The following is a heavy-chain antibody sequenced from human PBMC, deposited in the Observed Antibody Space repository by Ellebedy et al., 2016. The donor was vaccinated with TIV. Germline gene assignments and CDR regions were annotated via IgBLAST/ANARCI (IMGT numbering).Heavy chain of an antibody. V-gene: IGHV3-48*01. CDR2: ISSSSTI. CDR1: GFTFSSYS. D-gene: IGHD3-10*01. CDR3: ARAARPFGEFDY. Sequence: GGSLRLSCAASGFTFSSYSMNWVRQAPGKGLEWVSYISSSSTIYYADSVKGRFTISRDNAKNSLYLQMNSLRAEDTAVYYCARAARPFGEFDYWGQGTLVTVSS. J-gene: IGHJ4*02.